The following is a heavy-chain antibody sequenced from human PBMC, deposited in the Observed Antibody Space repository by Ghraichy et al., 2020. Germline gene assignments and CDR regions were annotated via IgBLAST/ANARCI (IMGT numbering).Heavy chain of an antibody. CDR3: ARLGGYDYYFDY. J-gene: IGHJ4*02. CDR2: IYESGST. V-gene: IGHV4-39*01. Sequence: SETLSLTCTVSGGSISSSSYYWVWIRQPPGKGLEGIGSIYESGSTYYNPSLRSRATISVDTSKNQFSLKLSSVTAADTAVHYCARLGGYDYYFDYWGQGTLVTVSS. D-gene: IGHD5-12*01. CDR1: GGSISSSSYY.